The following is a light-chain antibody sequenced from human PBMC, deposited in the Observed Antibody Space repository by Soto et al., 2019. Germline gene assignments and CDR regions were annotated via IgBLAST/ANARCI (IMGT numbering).Light chain of an antibody. CDR1: QSVSRY. CDR3: QQRSI. Sequence: EIVLTQSPATLSLSPGERATLSCRASQSVSRYLAWYQQKPGQAPRVLIYDASNRATGIPARFSGSGSGPDFTLTISSLEPEDFAVYYCQQRSIFGGGTKVEIK. J-gene: IGKJ4*01. CDR2: DAS. V-gene: IGKV3-11*01.